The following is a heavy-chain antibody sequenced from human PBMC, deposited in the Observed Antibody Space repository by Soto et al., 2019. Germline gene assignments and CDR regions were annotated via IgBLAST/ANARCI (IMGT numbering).Heavy chain of an antibody. D-gene: IGHD6-13*01. V-gene: IGHV3-23*01. CDR2: ISGSGGST. CDR3: AKRKGSSWTDYYYMDV. J-gene: IGHJ6*03. Sequence: GGSLRLSCAASGFTFSSYAMSWVRQAPGKGLEWVSAISGSGGSTYYADSVKGRFTISRDNSKNTLYLQMNSLRAEDTAVYYCAKRKGSSWTDYYYMDVWGKGTTVTVSS. CDR1: GFTFSSYA.